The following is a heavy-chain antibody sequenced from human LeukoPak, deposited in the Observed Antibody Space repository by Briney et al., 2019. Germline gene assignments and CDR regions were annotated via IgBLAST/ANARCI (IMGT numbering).Heavy chain of an antibody. D-gene: IGHD2-2*02. J-gene: IGHJ3*02. CDR1: GFTFSSYA. CDR3: AKDLVSYCSSTSCYTRVAFDI. CDR2: ISYDGSNK. Sequence: PGRSLRLSCAASGFTFSSYAMHWVRQAPGKGLEWVAVISYDGSNKYYADSVKGRFTISRDNSKNTLYLQMNSLRAEDTAVYYCAKDLVSYCSSTSCYTRVAFDIWGQGTMVTVSS. V-gene: IGHV3-30-3*01.